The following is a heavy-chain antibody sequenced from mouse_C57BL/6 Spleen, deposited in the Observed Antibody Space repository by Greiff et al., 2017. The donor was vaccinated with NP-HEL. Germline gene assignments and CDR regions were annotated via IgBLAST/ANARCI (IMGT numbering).Heavy chain of an antibody. V-gene: IGHV6-3*01. D-gene: IGHD3-2*02. CDR1: GFTFSNYW. Sequence: EVMLVESGGGLVQPGGSMKLSCVASGFTFSNYWMNWVRQSPEKGLEWVAQIRLKSDNYATHYAESVKGRFTISRDDSKSSVYLQMNNLRAEDTGIYYCTEGTAQGYYFDYWGQGTTLTVSS. CDR3: TEGTAQGYYFDY. J-gene: IGHJ2*01. CDR2: IRLKSDNYAT.